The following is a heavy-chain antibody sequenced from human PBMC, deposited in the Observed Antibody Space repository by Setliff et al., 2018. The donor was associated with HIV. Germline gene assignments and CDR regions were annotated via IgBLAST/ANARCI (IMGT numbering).Heavy chain of an antibody. CDR1: GGSVGSRDYY. Sequence: SETLSLTCAASGGSVGSRDYYWGWIRQPPGKGLEWIGNILYGGTTYYTPSLKSRVSISVDTSRNQFSLRLNSVTAADTAVYYCARPTTGLGGGAAFDIWGQGTMVTVSS. V-gene: IGHV4-39*01. CDR3: ARPTTGLGGGAAFDI. J-gene: IGHJ3*02. CDR2: ILYGGTT. D-gene: IGHD2-8*01.